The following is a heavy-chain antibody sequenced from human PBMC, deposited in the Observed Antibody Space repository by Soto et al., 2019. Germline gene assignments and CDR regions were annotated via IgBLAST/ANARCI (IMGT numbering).Heavy chain of an antibody. J-gene: IGHJ4*02. CDR1: GFTFSSYA. CDR2: ISGSGGST. CDR3: ARDRNDFWSGTTGAFDH. D-gene: IGHD3-3*01. Sequence: EVQLLESGGGLVQPGGSLRLSCAASGFTFSSYAMSWVRQAPGKGLEWVSGISGSGGSTYYADSVKGRFTISRDNSKNTLYVQMNSLRAEDTAVYYCARDRNDFWSGTTGAFDHWGQGTLVTVSS. V-gene: IGHV3-23*01.